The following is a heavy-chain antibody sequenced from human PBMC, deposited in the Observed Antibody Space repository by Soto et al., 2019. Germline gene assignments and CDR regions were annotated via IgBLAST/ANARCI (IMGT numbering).Heavy chain of an antibody. D-gene: IGHD6-6*01. J-gene: IGHJ4*02. CDR3: ARALSPIAAHFDY. V-gene: IGHV4-39*01. Sequence: LETLSLTCTVSGGSISSSSYYWGWIRQPPGKGLEWIGSIYYSGSTYYNPSLKSRVTISVDTSKNQFSLKLSSVTAADTAVYYCARALSPIAAHFDYWGQGTLVTVSS. CDR1: GGSISSSSYY. CDR2: IYYSGST.